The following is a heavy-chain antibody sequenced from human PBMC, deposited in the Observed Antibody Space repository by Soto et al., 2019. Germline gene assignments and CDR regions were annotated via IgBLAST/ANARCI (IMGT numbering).Heavy chain of an antibody. J-gene: IGHJ4*02. Sequence: QAHLVESGGGVVQPGRSLGLSCAASGFTFTSYGMHWVRQAPGTRLEWVAVISYDGGLQHYADPVKGRFTISRDNSKNMVLLQMNSLRAEDTAVYYCVSDRGYGHASVPYSWGQGTLVSVSS. CDR2: ISYDGGLQ. CDR3: VSDRGYGHASVPYS. CDR1: GFTFTSYG. V-gene: IGHV3-30*03. D-gene: IGHD5-18*01.